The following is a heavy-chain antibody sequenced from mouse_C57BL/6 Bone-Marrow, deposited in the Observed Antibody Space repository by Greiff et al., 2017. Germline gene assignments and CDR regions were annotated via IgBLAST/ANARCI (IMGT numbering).Heavy chain of an antibody. V-gene: IGHV3-6*01. D-gene: IGHD1-1*01. Sequence: EVQLQESGPGLVKPSQSLSLTCSVTGYSITSGYYWNWIRQFPGNKLEWMGYISYDGSNNYNPSLKNRISITRDTSKNQFFLKLNSVTTEDTATYYCARDLLITTYWYFDVWGTGTTVTVSS. CDR3: ARDLLITTYWYFDV. CDR2: ISYDGSN. CDR1: GYSITSGYY. J-gene: IGHJ1*03.